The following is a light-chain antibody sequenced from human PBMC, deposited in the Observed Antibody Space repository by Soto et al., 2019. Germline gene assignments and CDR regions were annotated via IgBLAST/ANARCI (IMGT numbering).Light chain of an antibody. CDR2: GAS. V-gene: IGKV3-15*01. CDR3: QQYNAWPPWT. CDR1: QDVGSK. J-gene: IGKJ1*01. Sequence: EIVMTQSPATLSVSPGERATLSCRASQDVGSKLAWYQQKPGQAPRLLISGASTRATGIPDRFSGSGSGREFTLTISSLQSEDFAVYYCQQYNAWPPWTFGQGTKVDIK.